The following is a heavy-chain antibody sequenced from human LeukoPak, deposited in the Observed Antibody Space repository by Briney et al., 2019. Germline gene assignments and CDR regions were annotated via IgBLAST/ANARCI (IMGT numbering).Heavy chain of an antibody. J-gene: IGHJ4*02. CDR1: GYTFVGYH. D-gene: IGHD3-22*01. V-gene: IGHV1-2*06. Sequence: GASVKVSCKASGYTFVGYHMRWMRQAPGQGLEWMGRINPNSGGTNYAQKFQGRVTMTRDTSISTAYMELSRLRSDDTAVYYCARDLHDSSGYLPGHWGQGTLVTVSS. CDR3: ARDLHDSSGYLPGH. CDR2: INPNSGGT.